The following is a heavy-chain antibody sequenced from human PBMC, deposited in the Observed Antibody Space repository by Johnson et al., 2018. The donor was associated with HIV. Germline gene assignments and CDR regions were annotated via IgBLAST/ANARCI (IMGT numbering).Heavy chain of an antibody. CDR2: IYSDSGTSGT. V-gene: IGHV3-66*02. CDR1: GFIVGTKY. CDR3: TRVTNIRRWANDAFDI. D-gene: IGHD2-2*02. J-gene: IGHJ3*02. Sequence: VQLVESGGGLVQSGGSLRLACVASGFIVGTKYMSWVRQAPGKGLEWVSRIYSDSGTSGTNYADSVQGRFTISRDNSKNTLYLQMNSLRAEATAVYYCTRVTNIRRWANDAFDIWGQGTIVTVSS.